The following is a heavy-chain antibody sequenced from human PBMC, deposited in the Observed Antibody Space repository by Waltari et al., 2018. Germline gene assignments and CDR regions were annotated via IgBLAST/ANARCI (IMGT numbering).Heavy chain of an antibody. V-gene: IGHV1-69*05. Sequence: QVQLVQSGAEVKKPGSSVKVSCKASGGTFSSYAISWVRQAPGQGLEWMGGISPSMVKANYAQKLQGRVTITTDESTSTAYMELSSLRSEDTAVYYCARPTNMDWNYNDYYYYYGMDVWGQGTTVTVSS. J-gene: IGHJ6*02. CDR2: ISPSMVKA. CDR1: GGTFSSYA. D-gene: IGHD1-7*01. CDR3: ARPTNMDWNYNDYYYYYGMDV.